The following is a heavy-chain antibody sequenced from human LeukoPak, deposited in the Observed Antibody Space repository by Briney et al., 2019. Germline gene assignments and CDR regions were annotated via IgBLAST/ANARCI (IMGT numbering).Heavy chain of an antibody. Sequence: ASVKVSCKVSGYTLTELSMHWVRQAPGKGLEWMGVFDPEDGETIYAQKFQGRVTMTEDTSTDTAYMELSSLRSEDTAVYYCASTYYYGSGSPSHDYWGQGTLVTVSS. J-gene: IGHJ4*02. CDR2: FDPEDGET. CDR1: GYTLTELS. D-gene: IGHD3-10*01. CDR3: ASTYYYGSGSPSHDY. V-gene: IGHV1-24*01.